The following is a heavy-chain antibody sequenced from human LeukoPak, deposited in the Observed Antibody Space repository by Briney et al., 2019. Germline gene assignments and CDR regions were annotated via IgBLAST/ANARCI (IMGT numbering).Heavy chain of an antibody. CDR3: ATSPRIVGAADY. CDR1: GGTFSSYA. Sequence: SVKVSCKASGGTFSSYAISWVRQAPGQGLEWMGGIIPIFGTANYAEKFQGRVTITADTSTDTAYMELSSLRSEDTAVYYCATSPRIVGAADYWGQGTLVTVSS. V-gene: IGHV1-69*06. J-gene: IGHJ4*02. CDR2: IIPIFGTA. D-gene: IGHD1-26*01.